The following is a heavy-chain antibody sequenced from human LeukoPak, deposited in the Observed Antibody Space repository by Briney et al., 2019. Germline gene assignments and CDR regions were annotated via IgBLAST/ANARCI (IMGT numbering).Heavy chain of an antibody. Sequence: KPSETLSLTCTASGGSISSYYWSWIRQPPGKGLEWIGYIYYSGSTNYNPSLKSRVTMSVDTSKNQFSLKLSSVTAADTAVYYCARVLRLNYDILTGSFAFDIWGQGTMVTVSS. CDR3: ARVLRLNYDILTGSFAFDI. V-gene: IGHV4-59*01. D-gene: IGHD3-9*01. J-gene: IGHJ3*02. CDR2: IYYSGST. CDR1: GGSISSYY.